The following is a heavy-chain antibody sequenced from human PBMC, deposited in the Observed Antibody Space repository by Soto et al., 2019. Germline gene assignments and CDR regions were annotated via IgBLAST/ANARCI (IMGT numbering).Heavy chain of an antibody. Sequence: QVQLVESGEGVVRPGGSLKPPCQASGFPSTTKARPWVAEGQGRGLEWGALISYDGSNKYYADSVKARFTISRDNSKNTLYLQMNSLRPEDTALYYCVGGQYYFDYRGQGTLVTVSS. CDR3: VGGQYYFDY. CDR1: GFPSTTKA. D-gene: IGHD3-10*01. J-gene: IGHJ4*02. CDR2: ISYDGSNK. V-gene: IGHV3-30*03.